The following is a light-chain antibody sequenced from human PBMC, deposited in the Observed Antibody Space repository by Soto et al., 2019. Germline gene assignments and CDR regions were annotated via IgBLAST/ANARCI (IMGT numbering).Light chain of an antibody. CDR1: SSNIGSNF. Sequence: QSVLTQPPSVSAAPGQKVNISCSGSSSNIGSNFVSWYQHLPGTAPKLLIYENNLRPSGIPDRFSGSKSGTSATLGITGLQTGDEADYSCGTWDSMSAVWVFGGGTKLTVL. CDR3: GTWDSMSAVWV. J-gene: IGLJ3*02. CDR2: ENN. V-gene: IGLV1-51*02.